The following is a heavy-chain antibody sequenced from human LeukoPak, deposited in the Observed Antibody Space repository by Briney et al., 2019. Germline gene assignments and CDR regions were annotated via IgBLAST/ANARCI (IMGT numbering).Heavy chain of an antibody. CDR3: ARVPTGFLSGYYDY. D-gene: IGHD1-26*01. CDR1: GFTFSSYE. J-gene: IGHJ4*02. Sequence: GGSLRLSCAASGFTFSSYEMNWVRQAPGKGLEWVSYISSSGSTIYCADSVKGRFTISRDNAKNSLYLQMNSLRAEDTAVYYCARVPTGFLSGYYDYWGQGTLVTVSS. CDR2: ISSSGSTI. V-gene: IGHV3-48*03.